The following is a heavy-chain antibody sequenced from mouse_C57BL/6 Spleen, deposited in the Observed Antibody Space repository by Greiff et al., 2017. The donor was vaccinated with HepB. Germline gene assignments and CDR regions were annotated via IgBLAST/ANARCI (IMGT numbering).Heavy chain of an antibody. CDR1: GYTFTDYE. Sequence: VKLMESGAELVRPGASVTLSCQASGYTFTDYEMHWVKQTPVHGLEWIGAIDPETGGTAYNQKFKGKAILTADKSSSTAYMELRSLTSEDSAVYYCTRSSGYNFDYWGQGTTLTVSS. J-gene: IGHJ2*01. D-gene: IGHD3-2*02. V-gene: IGHV1-15*01. CDR3: TRSSGYNFDY. CDR2: IDPETGGT.